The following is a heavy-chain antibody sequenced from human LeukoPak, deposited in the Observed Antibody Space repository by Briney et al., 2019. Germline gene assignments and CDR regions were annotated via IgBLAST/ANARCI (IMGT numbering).Heavy chain of an antibody. D-gene: IGHD3-22*01. CDR2: IYYSGST. Sequence: SETLSLTCTVSGGSISSGYYYWSWIRQPPGQGLKWIVYIYYSGSTYYNPSLKSQVTISVDTSKNHFSLKLSSVTAADTAVYYCARDPLIDSSGYPYWGQGTLVTVSS. J-gene: IGHJ4*02. CDR1: GGSISSGYYY. CDR3: ARDPLIDSSGYPY. V-gene: IGHV4-30-4*01.